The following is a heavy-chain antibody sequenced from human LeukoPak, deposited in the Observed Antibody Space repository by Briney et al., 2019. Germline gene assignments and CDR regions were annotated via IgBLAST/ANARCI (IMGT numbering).Heavy chain of an antibody. Sequence: GGSLRLSCAASEFSFDRYAMSWVRPAPGKGLHWVSAISGSGGRSYYADSVKGRFTLSRDNSKNTLFLQMDSLRAEDTAIYYCAKVLNKDNGGNSFYWYFDLWGRGTLVTVSS. CDR3: AKVLNKDNGGNSFYWYFDL. J-gene: IGHJ2*01. D-gene: IGHD4-23*01. CDR1: EFSFDRYA. CDR2: ISGSGGRS. V-gene: IGHV3-23*01.